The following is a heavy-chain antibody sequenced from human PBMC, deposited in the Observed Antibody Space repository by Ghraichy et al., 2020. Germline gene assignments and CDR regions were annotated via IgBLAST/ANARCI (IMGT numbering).Heavy chain of an antibody. J-gene: IGHJ6*02. V-gene: IGHV1-69*13. D-gene: IGHD3-22*01. CDR3: AYYDSSGYYRPGRYYGMDV. CDR1: GGTFSSYA. CDR2: IIPIFGTA. Sequence: SVKVSCKASGGTFSSYAISWVRQAPGQGLEWMGGIIPIFGTANYAQKFQGRVTITADESTSTAYMELSSLRSEDTAVYYCAYYDSSGYYRPGRYYGMDVWGQGTTVTVSS.